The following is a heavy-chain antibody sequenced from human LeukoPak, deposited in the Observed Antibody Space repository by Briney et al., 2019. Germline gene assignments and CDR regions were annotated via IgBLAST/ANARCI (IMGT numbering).Heavy chain of an antibody. CDR2: ITHSGGRT. Sequence: PSVNLSYRASGYTFPIYYMLWVRQASGQGREWMGNITHSGGRTSYAQEFQGRGTMTRDTSTRTVYMELSSLRSEDTAVYYCARDREQQLPYMDVWGKGTTVTISS. D-gene: IGHD6-13*01. J-gene: IGHJ6*03. CDR3: ARDREQQLPYMDV. CDR1: GYTFPIYY. V-gene: IGHV1-46*01.